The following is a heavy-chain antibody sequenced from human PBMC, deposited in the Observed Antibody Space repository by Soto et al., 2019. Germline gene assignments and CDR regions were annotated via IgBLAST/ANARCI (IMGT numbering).Heavy chain of an antibody. CDR3: ARGYSSTWFFDY. D-gene: IGHD6-13*01. Sequence: SETLSLTCTVSGGSISSGGYYWNWIRQHPGEGLEWIGYIYYSGSTYYNPSLKSRVTISVDTSKNQFSLKLSSVTAADTAVYFCARGYSSTWFFDYWGLGTLVTV. J-gene: IGHJ4*02. V-gene: IGHV4-31*03. CDR2: IYYSGST. CDR1: GGSISSGGYY.